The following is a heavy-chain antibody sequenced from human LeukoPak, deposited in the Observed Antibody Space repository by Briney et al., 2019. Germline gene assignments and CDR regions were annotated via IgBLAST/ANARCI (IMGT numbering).Heavy chain of an antibody. V-gene: IGHV4-39*01. Sequence: PSETLSLTCTVFGDSVSRSDSYWDWIRQPPGKGLEWIGTIYYSGRTYYSPSLKSRVTISVDTSNNQFSLNLSSVTAADTPLYFCARRRYYDSSGYLDWGQGTLVTVSS. D-gene: IGHD3-22*01. J-gene: IGHJ1*01. CDR3: ARRRYYDSSGYLD. CDR1: GDSVSRSDSY. CDR2: IYYSGRT.